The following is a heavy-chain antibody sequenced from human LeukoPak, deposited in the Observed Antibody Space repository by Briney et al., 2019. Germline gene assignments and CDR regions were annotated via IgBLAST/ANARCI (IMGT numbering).Heavy chain of an antibody. D-gene: IGHD6-6*01. V-gene: IGHV1-8*02. CDR3: ARGRKAGAARPRTLYYFDY. CDR2: INPNSGNT. CDR1: GYTFTGYY. J-gene: IGHJ4*02. Sequence: ASVKVSCKASGYTFTGYYMHWVRQAPGQGLEWMGWINPNSGNTGYAQKFQGRVTMTRNTSISTAYMELSSLRSEDTAVYYCARGRKAGAARPRTLYYFDYWGQGTLVTVSS.